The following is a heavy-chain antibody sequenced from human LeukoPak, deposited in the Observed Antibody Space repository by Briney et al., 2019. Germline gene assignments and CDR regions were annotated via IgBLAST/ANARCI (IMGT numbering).Heavy chain of an antibody. CDR3: ARSGGLWLLTYYFDY. Sequence: SETLSLTYTVSGGSISSYYWSWIRQPPGKGLEWIGSIYYSGSTYYNPSLKSRVTISVDTSKNQLSLKLSSVTAADTAVYFCARSGGLWLLTYYFDYWGQGTLVTVSS. V-gene: IGHV4-39*07. CDR1: GGSISSYY. CDR2: IYYSGST. J-gene: IGHJ4*02. D-gene: IGHD3-22*01.